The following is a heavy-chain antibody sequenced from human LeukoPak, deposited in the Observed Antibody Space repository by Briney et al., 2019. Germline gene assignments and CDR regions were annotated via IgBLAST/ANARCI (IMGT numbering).Heavy chain of an antibody. J-gene: IGHJ4*02. Sequence: GGSLRLSCAASGFTFNTYNMNWVRQAPGKGLEWVSSITSSSTYTFYADSVKGRFTISRDNAKNSLYLQMNNLRAEDTAIYYCATDYYVSGSYYRLFYWGQGTLVTVSS. D-gene: IGHD3-10*01. CDR3: ATDYYVSGSYYRLFY. V-gene: IGHV3-21*01. CDR2: ITSSSTYT. CDR1: GFTFNTYN.